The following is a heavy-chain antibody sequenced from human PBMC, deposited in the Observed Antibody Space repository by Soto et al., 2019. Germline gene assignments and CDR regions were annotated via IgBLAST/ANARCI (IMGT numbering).Heavy chain of an antibody. D-gene: IGHD6-19*01. J-gene: IGHJ2*01. V-gene: IGHV3-48*01. CDR2: ISHSSSSI. CDR3: AIGIAVARGYFDP. Sequence: EVQLVESGGGLVQPGGSLRLSCAASGFSFSSYSMNWVRQAPGKGLEWVSYISHSSSSIYYADSVKGRFTISKDNAKNSLCLQMNSLRVEDTAVYYCAIGIAVARGYFDPWGRGTLVTVSS. CDR1: GFSFSSYS.